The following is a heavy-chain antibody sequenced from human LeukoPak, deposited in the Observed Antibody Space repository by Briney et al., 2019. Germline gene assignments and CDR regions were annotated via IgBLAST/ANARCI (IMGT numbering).Heavy chain of an antibody. CDR2: VTGSGTST. V-gene: IGHV3-23*01. D-gene: IGHD1-1*01. Sequence: GGSLRVSCEASGFTFSYYGMNWVRQAPGKGLEWVSGVTGSGTSTYYADSVRGRFTISIDNSKNSLYLQMNSLTAEDTAIYYCATTTDGAFDHWGQGTLVSVSS. CDR1: GFTFSYYG. CDR3: ATTTDGAFDH. J-gene: IGHJ4*02.